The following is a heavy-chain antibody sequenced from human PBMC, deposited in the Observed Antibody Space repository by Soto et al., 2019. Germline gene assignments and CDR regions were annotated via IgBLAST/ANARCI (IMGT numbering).Heavy chain of an antibody. D-gene: IGHD2-15*01. Sequence: SETLSLTCTVSGGSISDISYCWGWIRQPPGKGLQWIGCMFYSGATYYNPSLKNRVTLSVDTSNNEFSLKLVSVTAPDTAVYYCARHKSGSDWLDPWGQGTLVTVS. CDR2: MFYSGAT. CDR1: GGSISDISYC. J-gene: IGHJ5*02. V-gene: IGHV4-39*01. CDR3: ARHKSGSDWLDP.